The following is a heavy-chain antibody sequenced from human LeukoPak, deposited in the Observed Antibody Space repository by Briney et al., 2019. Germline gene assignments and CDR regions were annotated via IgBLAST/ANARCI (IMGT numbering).Heavy chain of an antibody. D-gene: IGHD6-19*01. J-gene: IGHJ2*01. V-gene: IGHV4-59*08. CDR3: ARRSGWYSDQYWYFDL. Sequence: ETLSLTCTVSGGSISSYCWSWIRQPPGKGLEWIGYIYYSGSTNYNPSLKSRVTISVDTSKNQFSLKLSSVTAADTAVYYCARRSGWYSDQYWYFDLWGRGTLVTVSS. CDR2: IYYSGST. CDR1: GGSISSYC.